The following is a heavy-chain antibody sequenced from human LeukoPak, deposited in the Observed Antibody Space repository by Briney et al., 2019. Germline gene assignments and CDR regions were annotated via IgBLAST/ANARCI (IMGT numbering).Heavy chain of an antibody. V-gene: IGHV3-30*18. D-gene: IGHD2-15*01. Sequence: GRSLRLSCAASGLTFSTYGIHWVRQAPGKGLEWVAVISYDGGNKYYADSVKGRFTISRDNSKNTLYLQMNSLRAEDTAVYYCAKRPAGPGGTPNWFDPWGQGTLVTVSS. CDR2: ISYDGGNK. CDR3: AKRPAGPGGTPNWFDP. CDR1: GLTFSTYG. J-gene: IGHJ5*02.